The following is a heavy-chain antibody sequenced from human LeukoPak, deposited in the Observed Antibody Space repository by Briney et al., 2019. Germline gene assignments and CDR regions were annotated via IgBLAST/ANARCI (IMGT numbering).Heavy chain of an antibody. D-gene: IGHD3-22*01. J-gene: IGHJ4*02. Sequence: MPSETLSLTCAVYGGSFSGYYWSWIRQPPGKGLEWIGEINYSGSTNYNPSLKSRVTISVDTSKNQFSLKLSSVTAADTAVYYCARGRRYPMIVANFDYWGQGTLVTVSS. CDR3: ARGRRYPMIVANFDY. CDR2: INYSGST. V-gene: IGHV4-34*01. CDR1: GGSFSGYY.